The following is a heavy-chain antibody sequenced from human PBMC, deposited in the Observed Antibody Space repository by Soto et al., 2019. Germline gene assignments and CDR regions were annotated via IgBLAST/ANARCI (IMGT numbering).Heavy chain of an antibody. V-gene: IGHV3-7*05. J-gene: IGHJ6*02. D-gene: IGHD3-3*01. CDR3: ARDPPPPDNYDFWSGGVDYGMDV. Sequence: GGSLRLSCAASGFTFSSYWMSWVRQAPGKGLEWVANIKQDGSEKYYVDSVKGRFTISRDNAKNSLYLQMNSLRAEDTAVYYCARDPPPPDNYDFWSGGVDYGMDVWGQGTTVTVS. CDR1: GFTFSSYW. CDR2: IKQDGSEK.